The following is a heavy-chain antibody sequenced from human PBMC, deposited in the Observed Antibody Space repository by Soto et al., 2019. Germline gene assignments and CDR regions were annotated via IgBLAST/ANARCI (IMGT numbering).Heavy chain of an antibody. Sequence: QVHLVQSGAEVKKPGASVKVSCKASGYTFIKYGISWVRQAPGQGLEWMGWISVSTGNTNYIQSLRGRLTLTTDTSTSTAFMELGSLRSDDTAVYYCVRGNVLLWLGSYDLWGQGTLVTVSS. J-gene: IGHJ5*02. V-gene: IGHV1-18*01. CDR2: ISVSTGNT. CDR1: GYTFIKYG. CDR3: VRGNVLLWLGSYDL. D-gene: IGHD3-10*02.